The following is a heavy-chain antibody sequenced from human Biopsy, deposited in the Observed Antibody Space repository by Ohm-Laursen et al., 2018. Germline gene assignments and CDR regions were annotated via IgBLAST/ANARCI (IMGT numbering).Heavy chain of an antibody. D-gene: IGHD3-9*01. CDR1: GGTFSNYG. V-gene: IGHV1-69*06. CDR2: NIPILGTG. CDR3: ATKLTGYFHH. J-gene: IGHJ1*01. Sequence: VASVKVSCKAPGGTFSNYGVNWVRQAPGQGLEWLGGNIPILGTGNYAQKFQDRATVAADTSTSTATMGLRSLRPGDTAVYYCATKLTGYFHHWGQGTLVIVSS.